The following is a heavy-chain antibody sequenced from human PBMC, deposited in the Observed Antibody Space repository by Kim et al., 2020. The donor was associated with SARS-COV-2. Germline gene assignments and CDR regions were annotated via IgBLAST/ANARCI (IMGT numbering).Heavy chain of an antibody. CDR2: ISSSSSTI. CDR1: GFTFSSYS. V-gene: IGHV3-48*02. CDR3: ARDDVSYGSGSYYDY. J-gene: IGHJ4*02. Sequence: GGSLRLSCAASGFTFSSYSMNWVRQAPGKGLEWVSYISSSSSTIYYADSVKGRFTISRDNAKNSLYLQMNSLRDEDTAVYYCARDDVSYGSGSYYDYWGQGTLVTVSS. D-gene: IGHD3-10*01.